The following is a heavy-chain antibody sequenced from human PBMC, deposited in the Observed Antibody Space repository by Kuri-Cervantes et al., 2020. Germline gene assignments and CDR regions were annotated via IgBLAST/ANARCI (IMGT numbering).Heavy chain of an antibody. CDR1: GFTFSNAW. CDR3: ATPGGRGYAIDWYFDL. V-gene: IGHV3-15*01. Sequence: GESLKISCAASGFTFSNAWMSWVRQAPGKGLEWVGRIKSKTDGGTTDYAAPVKGRFTISRDNSKNTLYLQMNSLRAEDTAVYYCATPGGRGYAIDWYFDLWGRGTLVTVSS. CDR2: IKSKTDGGTT. D-gene: IGHD3-16*01. J-gene: IGHJ2*01.